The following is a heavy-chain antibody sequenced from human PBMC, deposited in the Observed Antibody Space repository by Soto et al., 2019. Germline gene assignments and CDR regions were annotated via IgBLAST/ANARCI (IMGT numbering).Heavy chain of an antibody. CDR1: GGSISGYY. Sequence: RSLTCIVSGGSISGYYWSWIRQPAGKELEWIGRIYSDGTTNYNPSLKGRGTMSVDTSQKQISLKLTSVTAADTAMYYCARDRGYRSGSFGSWGQGVLVTVSS. J-gene: IGHJ5*02. CDR3: ARDRGYRSGSFGS. V-gene: IGHV4-4*07. D-gene: IGHD5-18*01. CDR2: IYSDGTT.